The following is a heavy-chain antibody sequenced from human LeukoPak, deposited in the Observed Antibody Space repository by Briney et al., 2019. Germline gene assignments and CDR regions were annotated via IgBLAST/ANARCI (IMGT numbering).Heavy chain of an antibody. V-gene: IGHV5-51*01. Sequence: GESLKISCKGSGYSFTSYWIGWVRQMPGKSLEWMGIIYPGDSDTRYSPSFQGQVAISADKSISTAYLQWSSLKASDTAMYYCARRAYYDSSGYYYYFDYWGQGTLVTVSS. CDR3: ARRAYYDSSGYYYYFDY. D-gene: IGHD3-22*01. J-gene: IGHJ4*02. CDR1: GYSFTSYW. CDR2: IYPGDSDT.